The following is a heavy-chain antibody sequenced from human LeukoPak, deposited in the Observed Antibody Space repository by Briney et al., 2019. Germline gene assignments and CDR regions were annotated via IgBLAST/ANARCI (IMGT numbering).Heavy chain of an antibody. CDR3: ARTRVGNYDILTGPNGWFDP. CDR1: GGSFSGYY. J-gene: IGHJ5*02. CDR2: INHSGSS. D-gene: IGHD3-9*01. Sequence: PSETLSLTCAVYGGSFSGYYWSWVRQPPGKGLEWIGEINHSGSSNYNPSLKSRVTISVDTSKNQFSLKLSSVTAADTAVYYCARTRVGNYDILTGPNGWFDPWGQGTLVTVSS. V-gene: IGHV4-34*01.